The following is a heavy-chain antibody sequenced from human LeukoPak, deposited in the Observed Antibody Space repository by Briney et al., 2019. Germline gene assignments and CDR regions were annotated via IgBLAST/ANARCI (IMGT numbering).Heavy chain of an antibody. D-gene: IGHD3-22*01. Sequence: PGGSLRLSCAASGFTFSSYSMNWVRQAPGKGLEWVSSISSSSSYIYYADSVKGRFTISRDNAKNSLYLQMNSLRAEDTAVYYCAREGYYYDSSGSYDYWAREPWSPSPQ. CDR3: AREGYYYDSSGSYDY. V-gene: IGHV3-21*01. CDR2: ISSSSSYI. J-gene: IGHJ4*02. CDR1: GFTFSSYS.